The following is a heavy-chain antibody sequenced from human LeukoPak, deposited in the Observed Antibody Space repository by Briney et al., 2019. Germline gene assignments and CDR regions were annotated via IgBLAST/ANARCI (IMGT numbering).Heavy chain of an antibody. D-gene: IGHD3-16*01. CDR1: GYTFTGYF. CDR2: INPNNGFT. V-gene: IGHV1-2*02. Sequence: ASVKVSCKASGYTFTGYFLHWVRQAPGQSLEWMGWINPNNGFTNYTRKFKGRVTMTRDTSISTACMELNRLTSDDTAVFYCVRGWGSLYYFDYWGQGTLVTVSS. J-gene: IGHJ4*02. CDR3: VRGWGSLYYFDY.